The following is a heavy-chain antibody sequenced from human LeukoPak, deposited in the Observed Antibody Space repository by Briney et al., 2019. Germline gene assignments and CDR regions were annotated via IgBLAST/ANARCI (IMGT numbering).Heavy chain of an antibody. D-gene: IGHD3-16*01. V-gene: IGHV3-30*18. Sequence: GGSLRLSCAASGFTFSSYGMPWVRQAPGKGLEWVAVISYDGSNKYYADSVKGRFTISRDNSKNTLYLQMNSLRAEDTAAYYCAKNGGAVSYYFVYWGQGTLVTVSS. J-gene: IGHJ4*02. CDR2: ISYDGSNK. CDR1: GFTFSSYG. CDR3: AKNGGAVSYYFVY.